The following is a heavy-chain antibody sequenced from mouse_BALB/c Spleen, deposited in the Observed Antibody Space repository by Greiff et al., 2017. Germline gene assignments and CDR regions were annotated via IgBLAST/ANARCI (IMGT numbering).Heavy chain of an antibody. D-gene: IGHD1-1*01. V-gene: IGHV3-6*02. CDR2: ISYDGSN. CDR3: ARFDYYGSLAY. J-gene: IGHJ3*01. Sequence: EVKVEESGPGLVKPSQSLSLTCSVTGYSITSGYYWNWIRQFPGNKLEWMGYISYDGSNNYNPSLKNRISITRDTSKNQFFLKLNSVTTEDTATYYCARFDYYGSLAYWGQGTLVTVSA. CDR1: GYSITSGYY.